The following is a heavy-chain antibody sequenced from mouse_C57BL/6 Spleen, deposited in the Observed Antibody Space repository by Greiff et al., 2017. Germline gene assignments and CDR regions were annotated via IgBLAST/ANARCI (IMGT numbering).Heavy chain of an antibody. CDR2: IYPGDGDT. CDR1: GYAFSSSW. V-gene: IGHV1-82*01. CDR3: ARSTLRHYFDY. Sequence: VQRVESGPELVKPGASVKISCKASGYAFSSSWMNWVKQRPGKGLEWIGRIYPGDGDTNYNGKFKGKATLTADKSSSTAYMQLSSLTSEDSAVYFCARSTLRHYFDYWGQGTTLTVSS. J-gene: IGHJ2*01.